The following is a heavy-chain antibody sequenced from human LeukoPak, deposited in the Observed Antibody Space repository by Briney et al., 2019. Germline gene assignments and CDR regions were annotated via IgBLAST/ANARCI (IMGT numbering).Heavy chain of an antibody. D-gene: IGHD5-18*01. CDR1: GGSIRSSYYY. CDR2: IYDSGST. Sequence: SETLSLTCTVSGGSIRSSYYYWGWIRQPPGKGLEWIGSIYDSGSTYYNPSLKSRVTISVDTSKNQFSLKLNSVTAADTAVYYCARALGYSNGLALWGQGTLVTVSA. V-gene: IGHV4-39*01. CDR3: ARALGYSNGLAL. J-gene: IGHJ4*02.